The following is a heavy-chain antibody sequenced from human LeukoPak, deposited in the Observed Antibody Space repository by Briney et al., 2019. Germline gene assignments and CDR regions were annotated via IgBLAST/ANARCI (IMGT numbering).Heavy chain of an antibody. D-gene: IGHD3-10*01. J-gene: IGHJ4*02. Sequence: PGGSLRLSCVASGFTFSDYYMSWIRQAPGKGLAWVSFSSSSGGSIYYADSVKGRFTISRDNAKNSLYLQMNSLRPEDTAVYYFVRVSRGSGGSFDHWGQGTLVTVSS. CDR3: VRVSRGSGGSFDH. CDR2: SSSSGGSI. CDR1: GFTFSDYY. V-gene: IGHV3-11*04.